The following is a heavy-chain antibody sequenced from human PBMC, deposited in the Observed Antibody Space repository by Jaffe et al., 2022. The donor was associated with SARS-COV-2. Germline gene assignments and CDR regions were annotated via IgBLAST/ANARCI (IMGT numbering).Heavy chain of an antibody. Sequence: EVQLVESGGGLVKPGGSLRLSCVASGFTFSTYSVNWVRQAPGKGLEWVSSITSRTTYMYYADSVKGRFTISRDNAKNSLYLQMDSLRAEDTAVYYCARESTFGGLIVIGAFDIWGQGTMVTVSS. V-gene: IGHV3-21*01. CDR2: ITSRTTYM. CDR1: GFTFSTYS. J-gene: IGHJ3*02. CDR3: ARESTFGGLIVIGAFDI. D-gene: IGHD3-16*02.